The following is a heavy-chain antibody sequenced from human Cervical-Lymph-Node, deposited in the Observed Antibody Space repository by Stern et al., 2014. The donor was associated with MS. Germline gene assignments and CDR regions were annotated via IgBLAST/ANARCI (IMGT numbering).Heavy chain of an antibody. D-gene: IGHD6-13*01. CDR2: ISAYNGNT. J-gene: IGHJ4*02. V-gene: IGHV1-18*01. Sequence: QVQLGQSGAEVKKPGASVKVSCKASGYTFTSYGISWVRQAPGQGLEWMGWISAYNGNTNYAQKLQGRVTMTTDTSTSTAYMELRSLRSDDTAMYYCARDMASSSWYPDPIDYWGQGTLVTVSS. CDR1: GYTFTSYG. CDR3: ARDMASSSWYPDPIDY.